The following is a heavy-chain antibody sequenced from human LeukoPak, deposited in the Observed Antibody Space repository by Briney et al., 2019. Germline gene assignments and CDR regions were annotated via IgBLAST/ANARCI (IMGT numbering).Heavy chain of an antibody. J-gene: IGHJ4*02. CDR2: ISYDGSNK. D-gene: IGHD2-15*01. CDR3: AILVVVVAADVLDY. Sequence: GGSLRLSCAASGFTFSGYGMHWVRQAPGKGLEWVAVISYDGSNKYYADSVKGRFTISRDNSKNTLYLQMNSLRAEDMAVYYCAILVVVVAADVLDYWGQGTLVTVSS. V-gene: IGHV3-30*03. CDR1: GFTFSGYG.